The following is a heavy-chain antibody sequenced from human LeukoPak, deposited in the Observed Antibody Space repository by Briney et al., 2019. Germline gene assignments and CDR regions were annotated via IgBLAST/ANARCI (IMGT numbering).Heavy chain of an antibody. CDR2: IYPGDSDT. Sequence: GESLKISCKASGYSFTSYWIGWVRQMPGKGLEWMGIIYPGDSDTRYSPSFQGQVTISADKSISTAYPQWSSLKASDTAMYYCARDYYDSSGYSRDAFDIWGQGTMVTVSS. J-gene: IGHJ3*02. V-gene: IGHV5-51*01. CDR1: GYSFTSYW. D-gene: IGHD3-22*01. CDR3: ARDYYDSSGYSRDAFDI.